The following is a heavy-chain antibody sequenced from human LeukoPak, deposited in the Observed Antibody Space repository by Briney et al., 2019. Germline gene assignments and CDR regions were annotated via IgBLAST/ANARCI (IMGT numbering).Heavy chain of an antibody. CDR3: ARDRSPIRGVIDYYYYYMDV. CDR2: IGGSGATT. CDR1: GFSFSAYG. D-gene: IGHD3-16*02. J-gene: IGHJ6*03. V-gene: IGHV3-23*01. Sequence: GGSLRLSCAASGFSFSAYGMNWVRQAPGKGLEWVSAIGGSGATTYYADSVRGRFTISRDNSKNTMYMQMSSLRSEDTAVYYCARDRSPIRGVIDYYYYYMDVWGKGTTVTVSS.